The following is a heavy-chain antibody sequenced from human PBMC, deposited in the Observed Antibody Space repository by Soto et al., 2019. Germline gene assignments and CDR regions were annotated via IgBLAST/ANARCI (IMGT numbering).Heavy chain of an antibody. V-gene: IGHV3-43*01. D-gene: IGHD3-3*01. Sequence: GGSLRLSCAASGFTFDDYTMHWVRQAPGKGLEWVSLISWDGGSTYYADSVKGRFTISRDNSKNSLYLQMNSLRTEDTALYYCAKDIFGVVTPGYGMDVWGQGTTVTVSS. J-gene: IGHJ6*02. CDR3: AKDIFGVVTPGYGMDV. CDR2: ISWDGGST. CDR1: GFTFDDYT.